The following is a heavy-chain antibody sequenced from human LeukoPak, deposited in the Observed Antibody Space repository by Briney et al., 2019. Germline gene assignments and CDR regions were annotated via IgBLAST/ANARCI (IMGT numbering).Heavy chain of an antibody. J-gene: IGHJ4*02. D-gene: IGHD2-21*02. V-gene: IGHV3-48*01. Sequence: PGGSLRLSCAASGFTFSSSYSMNWVRQAPGKGLEWVAHISLTTTTVSYADSVKGRFTMSRDNAKNSLFLQMNSLRAEDTAVYYCARDGDWAIDYWGQGTLVTVSS. CDR3: ARDGDWAIDY. CDR1: GFTFSSSYS. CDR2: ISLTTTTV.